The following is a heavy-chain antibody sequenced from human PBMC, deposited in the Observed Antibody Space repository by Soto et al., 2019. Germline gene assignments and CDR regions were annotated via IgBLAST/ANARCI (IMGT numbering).Heavy chain of an antibody. D-gene: IGHD1-26*01. CDR3: AGGVVGATVPFSHIDY. CDR2: IYYSGST. J-gene: IGHJ4*02. V-gene: IGHV4-30-4*08. Sequence: SETLSLTCTVSGGSISSGGYYWSWIRQHPGKGLEWIGYIYYSGSTYYNPSLKSRVTISVDTSKNQFSLKLSSVTAADTAVCYCAGGVVGATVPFSHIDYWGQGTLVTVSS. CDR1: GGSISSGGYY.